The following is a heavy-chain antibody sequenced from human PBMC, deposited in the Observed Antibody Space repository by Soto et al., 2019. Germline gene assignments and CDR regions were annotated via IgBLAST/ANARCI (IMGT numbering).Heavy chain of an antibody. CDR1: GFTFEDYA. CDR3: ANSFLAVRHLNPSMDV. D-gene: IGHD6-19*01. V-gene: IGHV3-9*01. J-gene: IGHJ6*03. CDR2: ITWNGIGM. Sequence: EVQLVESGGGLVQPGGSLRLSCAASGFTFEDYAMHWVRQTPGKGLEWVSGITWNGIGMGYAGSVQGRFTISRDDAKNYLFLQMKSLRPEDPAFYYCANSFLAVRHLNPSMDVWGKGTTFTVSS.